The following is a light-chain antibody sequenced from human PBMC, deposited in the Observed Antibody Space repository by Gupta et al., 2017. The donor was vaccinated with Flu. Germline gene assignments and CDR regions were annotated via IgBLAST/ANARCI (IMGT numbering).Light chain of an antibody. Sequence: PSSLSASVGDRVTITCQASQDIANYLNWYQQRPGKAPKLLIYGASNLETGVPSNFSGSGSGTDFTFTISSLQPEDFATYYCQQVDNLPCTFGHGTKVDIK. J-gene: IGKJ3*01. CDR1: QDIANY. V-gene: IGKV1-33*01. CDR2: GAS. CDR3: QQVDNLPCT.